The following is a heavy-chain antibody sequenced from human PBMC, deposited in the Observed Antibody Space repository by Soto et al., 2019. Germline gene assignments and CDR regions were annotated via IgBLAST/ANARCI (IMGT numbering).Heavy chain of an antibody. J-gene: IGHJ6*03. Sequence: GALRLSCAASGFTFSSYSMNWVRQAPGKGLEWVSSISSSSSYIYYADSVKGRFTISRDNAKNSLYLQMNSLRAEDTAVYYCARDGDFYYMDVWGKGTTVTVSS. D-gene: IGHD7-27*01. V-gene: IGHV3-21*01. CDR2: ISSSSSYI. CDR3: ARDGDFYYMDV. CDR1: GFTFSSYS.